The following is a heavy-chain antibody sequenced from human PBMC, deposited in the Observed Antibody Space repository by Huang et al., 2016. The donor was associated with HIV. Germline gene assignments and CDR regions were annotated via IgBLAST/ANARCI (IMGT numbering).Heavy chain of an antibody. CDR2: ISWNGGSI. D-gene: IGHD2-21*01. CDR3: ANDIFLSRARRGDHYYGMDV. Sequence: EVQLVESGGGLVQPGRSLRLSCAVSGFTFDNYGMHWVRQHTGKGREWVSSISWNGGSIVYADSVKGRFTISRDNAKNSLYLQMNSLRPEDTALYYCANDIFLSRARRGDHYYGMDVWGQGTTVTVSS. V-gene: IGHV3-9*01. J-gene: IGHJ6*02. CDR1: GFTFDNYG.